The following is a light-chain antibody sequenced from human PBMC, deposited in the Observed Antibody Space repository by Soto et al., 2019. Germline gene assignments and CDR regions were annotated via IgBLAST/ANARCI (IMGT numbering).Light chain of an antibody. Sequence: DIPMTQSPSSLSASVGDTVTITCRASQAINTYLVWFQQKPGEAPRSLIYSASSLHSGVPSKFSGSGSGTDFTLTINSLQPEDFATYYCQQYNYYPLTFGGGTKVEIK. J-gene: IGKJ4*01. CDR1: QAINTY. CDR2: SAS. CDR3: QQYNYYPLT. V-gene: IGKV1-16*02.